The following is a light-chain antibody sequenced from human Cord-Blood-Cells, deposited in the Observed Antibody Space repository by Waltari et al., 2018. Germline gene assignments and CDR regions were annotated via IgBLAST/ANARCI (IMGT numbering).Light chain of an antibody. CDR1: SSDVGGYNY. CDR3: CSYAGSYTLV. Sequence: QSALTQPRSVSGSPGQSVTISCTGTSSDVGGYNYVSLYQQHPGKAPKLMIYDVSKRPSGVPDRFAGSKSGNQAYLTISGLQAEEEADYYCCSYAGSYTLVFGGGTKLTVL. V-gene: IGLV2-11*01. CDR2: DVS. J-gene: IGLJ3*02.